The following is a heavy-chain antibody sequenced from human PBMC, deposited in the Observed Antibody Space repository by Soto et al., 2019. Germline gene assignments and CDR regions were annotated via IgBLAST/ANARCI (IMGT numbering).Heavy chain of an antibody. V-gene: IGHV3-33*01. J-gene: IGHJ4*02. CDR3: ARDGRGITMIFY. D-gene: IGHD3-22*01. CDR1: GSIFRGYG. Sequence: PGGSLRLSCAASGSIFRGYGMHWVRQAPGKGLERVAVIWYDGSNKYYADSVKGRFTISRDNSKNTLYLQMNSLRAEDTAVYYCARDGRGITMIFYWGQGTLVTVSS. CDR2: IWYDGSNK.